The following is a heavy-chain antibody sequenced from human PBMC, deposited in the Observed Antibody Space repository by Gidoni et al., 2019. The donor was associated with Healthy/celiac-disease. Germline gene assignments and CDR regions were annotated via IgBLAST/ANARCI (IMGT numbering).Heavy chain of an antibody. CDR3: ATLRYCSSTSCYSQGKYYFDY. Sequence: EVQLLESGGGLVQPGGSLRLSCAASGFTVSSYAMSGVRQAPGKGLELVSAISGSGGSTYYADSVQGRFTISRDNSKNTLYLQMNSLRAEDTAVYYCATLRYCSSTSCYSQGKYYFDYWGQGTLVTVSS. J-gene: IGHJ4*02. CDR2: ISGSGGST. V-gene: IGHV3-23*01. CDR1: GFTVSSYA. D-gene: IGHD2-2*01.